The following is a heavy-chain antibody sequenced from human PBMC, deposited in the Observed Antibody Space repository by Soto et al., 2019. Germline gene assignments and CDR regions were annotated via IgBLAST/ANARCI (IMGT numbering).Heavy chain of an antibody. Sequence: SVKVSCKASGVTFSSYAISWVRQAPGQGLEWMGGIIPIFGTANYAQKFQGRVTITADESTSTAYMELSSLRSEDTAVYYCARGPVVVVPAAHPYYGMDVWGQGTTVTVSS. CDR1: GVTFSSYA. J-gene: IGHJ6*02. CDR3: ARGPVVVVPAAHPYYGMDV. CDR2: IIPIFGTA. V-gene: IGHV1-69*13. D-gene: IGHD2-2*01.